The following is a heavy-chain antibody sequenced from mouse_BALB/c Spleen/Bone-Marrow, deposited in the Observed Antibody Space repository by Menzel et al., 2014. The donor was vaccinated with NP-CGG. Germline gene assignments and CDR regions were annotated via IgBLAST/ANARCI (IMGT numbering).Heavy chain of an antibody. Sequence: EVKLMESGGGLVRPGGSRKLSCAASGFTFSSFGMHWVRQAPEKGLEWVAYISSGSSTIYYADTVKGRFTISRDNPKNTLFLQMTSLRSEDTAMYYCARDEDYAMDYWGQGTSVTVSS. CDR2: ISSGSSTI. V-gene: IGHV5-17*02. CDR1: GFTFSSFG. J-gene: IGHJ4*01. CDR3: ARDEDYAMDY.